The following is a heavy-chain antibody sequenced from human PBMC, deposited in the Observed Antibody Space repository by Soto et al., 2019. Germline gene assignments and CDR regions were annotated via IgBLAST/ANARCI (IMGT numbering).Heavy chain of an antibody. CDR1: GFTFSDYA. Sequence: EVQLVESGGGLAQPGGSLRLSCAASGFTFSDYAMNWVRQVPGKGLDWISQIASSGTPIYYADSVRGRFTISRDNAENSLYVQINSLRDEETAVYLCTREGIWGQGTLVSVSS. V-gene: IGHV3-48*02. CDR2: IASSGTPI. CDR3: TREGI. J-gene: IGHJ4*02.